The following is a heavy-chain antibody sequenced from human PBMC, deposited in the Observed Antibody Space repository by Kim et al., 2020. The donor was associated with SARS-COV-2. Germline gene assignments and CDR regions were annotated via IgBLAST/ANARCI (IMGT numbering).Heavy chain of an antibody. CDR1: GFIFGSYA. D-gene: IGHD1-1*01. CDR2: IRSSGSSI. CDR3: ARVSGWHQLDHIYAMDV. J-gene: IGHJ6*02. V-gene: IGHV3-48*02. Sequence: GGSLRLSCEGSGFIFGSYAMNWVRQAPGKGLEWISYIRSSGSSINIADSVEGRFTVSRYNAKNSLHLQMNSLTDADTAVYYCARVSGWHQLDHIYAMDVWGQGTTVTVS.